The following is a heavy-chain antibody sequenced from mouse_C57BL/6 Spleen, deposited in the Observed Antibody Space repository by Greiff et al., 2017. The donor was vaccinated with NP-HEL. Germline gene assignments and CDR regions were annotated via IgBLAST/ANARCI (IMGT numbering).Heavy chain of an antibody. CDR1: GFTFSDYG. CDR3: ARPGSGY. Sequence: EVKVVESGGGLVKPGGSLKLSCAASGFTFSDYGMHWVRQAPEKGLEWVAYISSGSSTIYYADTVKGRFTISRDNAKNTLFLQMTSLRSEDTAMYYCARPGSGYWGQGTTLTVSS. J-gene: IGHJ2*01. V-gene: IGHV5-17*01. D-gene: IGHD1-3*01. CDR2: ISSGSSTI.